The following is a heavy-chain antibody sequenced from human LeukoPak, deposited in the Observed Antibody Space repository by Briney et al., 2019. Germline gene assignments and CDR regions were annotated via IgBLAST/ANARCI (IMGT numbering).Heavy chain of an antibody. D-gene: IGHD6-19*01. CDR3: AQTLAVASNRGYDGFDT. CDR2: ISTQNGNT. CDR1: RYTLTTYV. J-gene: IGHJ3*02. V-gene: IGHV1-18*01. Sequence: ASVRDSSTASRYTLTTYVISCVRQAPGQRVESMGWISTQNGNTNYSQKLQGRVTMTPDTSTSTAYMELRSLRSDDTAVYYCAQTLAVASNRGYDGFDTRGGGTTVTVSS.